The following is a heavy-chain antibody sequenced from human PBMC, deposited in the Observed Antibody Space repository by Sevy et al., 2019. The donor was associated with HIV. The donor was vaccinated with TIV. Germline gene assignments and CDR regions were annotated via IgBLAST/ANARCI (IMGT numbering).Heavy chain of an antibody. V-gene: IGHV3-23*01. J-gene: IGHJ4*02. CDR3: AKDSGSYSYFDY. CDR2: ISGSGGST. D-gene: IGHD1-26*01. Sequence: GWSLRLSCAASGFTFSSYAMSWVRQAPGKGLEWVSAISGSGGSTYYADSVKGRFTISRDNSKNTLYLQMNSLRAEDTAVYYCAKDSGSYSYFDYWGQGTLVTVSS. CDR1: GFTFSSYA.